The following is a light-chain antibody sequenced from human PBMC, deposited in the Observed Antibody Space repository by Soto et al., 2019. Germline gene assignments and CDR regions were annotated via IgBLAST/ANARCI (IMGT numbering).Light chain of an antibody. CDR1: ESVGSTF. CDR2: RTS. V-gene: IGKV3-20*01. J-gene: IGKJ1*01. Sequence: EIVLTQSPGTLSLSPGERATLFCRASESVGSTFLAWYQQKVGQAPRLLISRTSAVAPGIPDRFSGSGSGTEFTLTISRLEPEDFAVYYCQQYGSSGTFGQGTKVDNK. CDR3: QQYGSSGT.